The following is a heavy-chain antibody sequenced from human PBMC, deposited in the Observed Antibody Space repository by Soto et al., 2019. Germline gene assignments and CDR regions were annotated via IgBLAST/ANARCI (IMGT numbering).Heavy chain of an antibody. J-gene: IGHJ5*02. CDR2: IQHTGNT. Sequence: QLLLQESGPGLVKASETLSLICTVSGGSISDRSHYWAWIRQPPGKGLEWIGNIQHTGNTYSTPSLRSRVTISVDTSRNQSSLRLQSVTAADTAVYYCARQRCVAVDCYTRATCFDPWGQGTLVTVPS. CDR3: ARQRCVAVDCYTRATCFDP. D-gene: IGHD2-21*02. CDR1: GGSISDRSHY. V-gene: IGHV4-39*01.